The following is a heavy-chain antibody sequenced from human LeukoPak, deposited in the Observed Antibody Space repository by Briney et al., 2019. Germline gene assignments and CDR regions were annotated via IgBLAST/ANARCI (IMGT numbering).Heavy chain of an antibody. J-gene: IGHJ4*02. Sequence: GGSLRLSCAASGFTFSSYAMSWVRQAPGKGLEWVSAISGSGGSTYYADSVKGRFTISRDNSKNTLYLQMNSLRAEDTAVYYCSVVVVAAPHSDLDYWGQGTLVTVSS. CDR2: ISGSGGST. V-gene: IGHV3-23*01. CDR3: SVVVVAAPHSDLDY. CDR1: GFTFSSYA. D-gene: IGHD2-15*01.